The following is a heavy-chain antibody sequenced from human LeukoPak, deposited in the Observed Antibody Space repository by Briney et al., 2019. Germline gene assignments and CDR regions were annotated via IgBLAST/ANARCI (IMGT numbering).Heavy chain of an antibody. CDR2: ISDSGFGT. V-gene: IGHV3-23*01. J-gene: IGHJ6*03. Sequence: PGGSLRLSCAASGFTFSIYTMSWVRQAPGKGLEWVSAISDSGFGTYYADSVKGRFTISRDNSKNTLYLQMNSLRAEDTAIYYCAKGTYCDGGACPPGIYYYYYMDVWGKGTTVTVPS. CDR3: AKGTYCDGGACPPGIYYYYYMDV. CDR1: GFTFSIYT. D-gene: IGHD2-8*02.